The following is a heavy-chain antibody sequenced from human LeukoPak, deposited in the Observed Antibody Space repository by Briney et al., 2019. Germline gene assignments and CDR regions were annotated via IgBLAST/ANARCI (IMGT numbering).Heavy chain of an antibody. CDR2: INTNTGNP. D-gene: IGHD6-13*01. CDR3: AREMQQPVRGGLDY. J-gene: IGHJ4*02. V-gene: IGHV7-4-1*02. CDR1: GYTFTRYA. Sequence: GASVKVSCKASGYTFTRYAMNWVGQAPGQGREWMGWINTNTGNPTYAQGFTGRFVFSLDTSVSTAYLQISSLKAEDTAVYYCAREMQQPVRGGLDYWGQGTLVTVSS.